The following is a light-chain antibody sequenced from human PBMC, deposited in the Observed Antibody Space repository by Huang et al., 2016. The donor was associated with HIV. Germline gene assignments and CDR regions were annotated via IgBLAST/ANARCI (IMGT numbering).Light chain of an antibody. CDR1: QIVSSH. CDR2: AAS. CDR3: QQYNDFRST. V-gene: IGKV3-15*01. Sequence: TVMTQSPVTLSVSPGDRASLSCRSSQIVSSHLAWYQQKPGQAPRLLIYAASTRATGVPARFSGSGAGTEFTLTISTLQSEDSAVYYCQQYNDFRSTFGPGTRVEIK. J-gene: IGKJ3*01.